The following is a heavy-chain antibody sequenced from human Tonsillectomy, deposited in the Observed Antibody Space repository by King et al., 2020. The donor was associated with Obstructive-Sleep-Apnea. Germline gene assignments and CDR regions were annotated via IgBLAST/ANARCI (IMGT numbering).Heavy chain of an antibody. CDR1: GGSISSSNYY. J-gene: IGHJ4*02. CDR3: ARESSWCDY. V-gene: IGHV4-31*03. Sequence: VQLQESGPGLVKPSQTLSLTCTVSGGSISSSNYYWSWIRQHPWNGLEWIGYIYYSGSTYSNPSLKSRVTISVDTSKNQFSLNLSSVTAADTAVYYCARESSWCDYWGQGTLVTVSS. D-gene: IGHD2-15*01. CDR2: IYYSGST.